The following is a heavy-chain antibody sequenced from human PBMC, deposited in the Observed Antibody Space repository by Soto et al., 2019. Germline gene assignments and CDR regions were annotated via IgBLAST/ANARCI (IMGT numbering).Heavy chain of an antibody. CDR2: ISGSGITT. V-gene: IGHV3-23*01. Sequence: EVQLLESGGGVVQPGGSLRLSCVASGFTFNNCGMNWVRQAPGKGLEWVSGISGSGITTYYADSVKGRFTISRDTSKNTVYLQMNSLRAEDTAVYYGSKAASGTYSESWGQGTLVTVSS. CDR3: SKAASGTYSES. J-gene: IGHJ4*02. D-gene: IGHD1-26*01. CDR1: GFTFNNCG.